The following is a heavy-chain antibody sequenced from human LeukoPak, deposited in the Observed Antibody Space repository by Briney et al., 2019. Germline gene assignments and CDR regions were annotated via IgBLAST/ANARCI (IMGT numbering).Heavy chain of an antibody. CDR1: GFTFSSYE. Sequence: GGSLRLSCAASGFTFSSYEMNWVRRAPGKGLEWVSYISSSGTTKYYADSVKGRFTISRDNAKDSLYLQMNSLRAEDTALYYCARDRRRDGNNYLDYWGQGALVTVSS. J-gene: IGHJ4*02. V-gene: IGHV3-48*03. CDR2: ISSSGTTK. CDR3: ARDRRRDGNNYLDY. D-gene: IGHD5-24*01.